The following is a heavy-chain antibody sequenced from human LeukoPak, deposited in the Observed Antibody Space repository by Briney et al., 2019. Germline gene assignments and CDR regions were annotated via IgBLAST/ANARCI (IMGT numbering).Heavy chain of an antibody. J-gene: IGHJ4*02. V-gene: IGHV4-31*03. Sequence: TSETLSLTCTVSGGSISSGGYYWSWIRQHPGKGLEWIGYIYYSGSTYYNPSLKSRATISVDTSKNQFSLKLSSVTAADTAVYYCARDRSSGWYHFDYWGQGTLVTVSS. CDR2: IYYSGST. D-gene: IGHD6-19*01. CDR1: GGSISSGGYY. CDR3: ARDRSSGWYHFDY.